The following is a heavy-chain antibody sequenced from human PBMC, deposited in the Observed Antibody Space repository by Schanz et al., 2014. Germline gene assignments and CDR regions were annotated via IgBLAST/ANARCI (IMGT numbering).Heavy chain of an antibody. CDR2: VSSRSDEI. Sequence: ESVGGVVQPGRSLRLSCAASGFIFSDYYMAWVRQAPGKGLEWVAAVSSRSDEIKYADSVRGRFTISRDNSRSTMYLQMNSLRAEDTAVYFCAKDLGVDCGDGCFNWYFDLWGRGTLVTVSS. D-gene: IGHD2-21*02. CDR3: AKDLGVDCGDGCFNWYFDL. CDR1: GFIFSDYY. V-gene: IGHV3-23*05. J-gene: IGHJ2*01.